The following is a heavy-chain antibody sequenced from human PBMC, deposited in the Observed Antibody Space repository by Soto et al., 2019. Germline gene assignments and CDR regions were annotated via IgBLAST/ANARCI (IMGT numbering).Heavy chain of an antibody. Sequence: EVQLVESGGGLVQPGGSLRLSCTASGFTFKTYTMNWVRQAPGKGLEWVSYISPGSGIKYYADSVKGRFTISRDNAMNSLYLQMTSLRDEDTAVYYCARGYDSGRSAMDVWGQGTTVTVSS. CDR1: GFTFKTYT. CDR2: ISPGSGIK. D-gene: IGHD3-10*01. CDR3: ARGYDSGRSAMDV. J-gene: IGHJ6*02. V-gene: IGHV3-48*02.